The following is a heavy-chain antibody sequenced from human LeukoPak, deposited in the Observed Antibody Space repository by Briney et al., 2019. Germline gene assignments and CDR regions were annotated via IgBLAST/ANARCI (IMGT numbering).Heavy chain of an antibody. CDR3: ARVEEGYGSGRRGNFYYYYMDV. Sequence: SETLSLTCSVSGSSINRFYFSWIRQPAGKGLEWIGRIYSNGSPDDNPSLKSRVTISVDTSKNQFSLKLSSVTTADTAVYYCARVEEGYGSGRRGNFYYYYMDVWGKGTTVTISS. CDR1: GSSINRFY. V-gene: IGHV4-4*07. CDR2: IYSNGSP. J-gene: IGHJ6*03. D-gene: IGHD3-10*01.